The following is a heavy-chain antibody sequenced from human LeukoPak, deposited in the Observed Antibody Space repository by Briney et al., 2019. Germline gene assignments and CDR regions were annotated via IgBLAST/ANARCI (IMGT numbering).Heavy chain of an antibody. Sequence: GGSLRLSRAASGFTFSSYEMNWVRQAPGKGLEWVSYISSSGSTIYYADSVKGRFTISRDNAKNSLYLQMNSLRAEDTAVYYCAREDRTGSGAAFDIWGQGTMVTVSS. CDR2: ISSSGSTI. J-gene: IGHJ3*02. CDR3: AREDRTGSGAAFDI. D-gene: IGHD3/OR15-3a*01. CDR1: GFTFSSYE. V-gene: IGHV3-48*03.